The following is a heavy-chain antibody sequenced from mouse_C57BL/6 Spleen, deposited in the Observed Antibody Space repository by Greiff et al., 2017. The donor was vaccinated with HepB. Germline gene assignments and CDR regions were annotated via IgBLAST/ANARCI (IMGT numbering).Heavy chain of an antibody. J-gene: IGHJ1*03. D-gene: IGHD1-1*01. CDR3: ARGAYYYGSSWYFDV. V-gene: IGHV2-6*03. CDR1: GFSLTSYG. CDR2: IWSDGST. Sequence: QVQLKESGPGLVAPSQSLSITCTVSGFSLTSYGVHWVRQPPGKGLEWLVVIWSDGSTTYNSALKSRLSISKDNSKSQVFLKMNSLQTDDTAMYYCARGAYYYGSSWYFDVWGTGTTVTVSS.